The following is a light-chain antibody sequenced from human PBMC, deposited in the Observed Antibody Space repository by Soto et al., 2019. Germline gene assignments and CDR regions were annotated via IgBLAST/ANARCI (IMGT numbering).Light chain of an antibody. V-gene: IGLV2-14*01. CDR2: EVS. J-gene: IGLJ1*01. CDR1: SSDVGIYTC. CDR3: SSNTSGRTYV. Sequence: AAASIPISFTGISSDVGIYTCVPWYQQSPGKAHKLMIYEVSNRPSGVSNRFSGSKSGNTASLTISGLQAEDEADYHCSSNTSGRTYVFGTGTKVTVL.